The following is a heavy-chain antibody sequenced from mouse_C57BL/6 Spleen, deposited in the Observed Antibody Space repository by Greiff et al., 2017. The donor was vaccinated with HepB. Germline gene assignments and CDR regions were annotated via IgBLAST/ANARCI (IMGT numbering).Heavy chain of an antibody. D-gene: IGHD4-1*02. CDR2: IDPSDSYT. CDR3: ATQLGRGDY. Sequence: QVQLQQSGAELVMPGASVKLSCKASGYTFTSYWMHWVKQRPGQGLEWIGEIDPSDSYTNYNQKFKGKSTLTVDKSSSTAYMQRSSLTSEDSAVYYCATQLGRGDYWGQGTTLTVSS. V-gene: IGHV1-69*01. J-gene: IGHJ2*01. CDR1: GYTFTSYW.